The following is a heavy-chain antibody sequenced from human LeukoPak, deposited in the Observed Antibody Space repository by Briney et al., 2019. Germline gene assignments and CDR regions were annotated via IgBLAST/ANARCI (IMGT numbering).Heavy chain of an antibody. J-gene: IGHJ3*02. CDR3: ARDYYDSSGYYNAFDI. D-gene: IGHD3-22*01. V-gene: IGHV3-33*01. CDR2: IWYDGSNK. CDR1: GFTFRSYG. Sequence: PGRSLRLSCAASGFTFRSYGMHWVRQAPGKGLEWVAVIWYDGSNKYYADSVKGRFTISRDNSKNTLYLQMNSLRAEDTAVYYCARDYYDSSGYYNAFDIWGQGTMVTVSS.